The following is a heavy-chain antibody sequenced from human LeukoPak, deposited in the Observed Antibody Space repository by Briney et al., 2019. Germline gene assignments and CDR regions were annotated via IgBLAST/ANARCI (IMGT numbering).Heavy chain of an antibody. Sequence: GGSLRLSCTASGLTFSTSGFNWVRQAPGKGLEWVASIGPTGSDRYHADSIKGRFTIPRDNANNFLYLQMNSLRAEDTAVYYCATETNGRHYDYWGQGTLLTVSS. CDR1: GLTFSTSG. CDR3: ATETNGRHYDY. D-gene: IGHD1-14*01. V-gene: IGHV3-21*06. J-gene: IGHJ4*02. CDR2: IGPTGSDR.